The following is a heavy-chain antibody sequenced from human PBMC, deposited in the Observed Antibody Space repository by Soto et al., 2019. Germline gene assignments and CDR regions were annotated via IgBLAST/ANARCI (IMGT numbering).Heavy chain of an antibody. J-gene: IGHJ4*02. CDR3: ARQPGSSSWYLGYYFDY. CDR2: IYYSGST. V-gene: IGHV4-59*01. CDR1: GGSISSYY. D-gene: IGHD6-13*01. Sequence: PSETLPLTCAFSGGSISSYYWSWIRQPPGKGLEWIGYIYYSGSTNYNPSLKSRVTISVDTSKNQFSLKLSSVTAADTAVYYCARQPGSSSWYLGYYFDYWGQGTLVTVSS.